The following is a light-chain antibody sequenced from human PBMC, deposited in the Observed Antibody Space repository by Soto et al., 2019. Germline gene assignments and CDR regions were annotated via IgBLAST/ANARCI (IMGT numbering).Light chain of an antibody. CDR1: SSNIGAGYD. Sequence: QSVLTQPPSVSGAPGQRVTISCTGSSSNIGAGYDVHWYQQLPGAAPKLLIYGNSNRPSGVPDRFSGSRSGTSASLAITGLQPEDEAEYYCQSYDTPVYVFGGGTTVTVL. V-gene: IGLV1-40*01. CDR2: GNS. CDR3: QSYDTPVYV. J-gene: IGLJ1*01.